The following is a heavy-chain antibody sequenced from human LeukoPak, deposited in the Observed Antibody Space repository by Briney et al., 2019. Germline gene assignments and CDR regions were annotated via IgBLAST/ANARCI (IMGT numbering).Heavy chain of an antibody. CDR2: IYTSGRN. Sequence: PSETLSLTCTVSGDSISSGTYYWTWIRQPAGKGLEWIGRIYTSGRNNYNPSLKSRVTISVDTSKNQFSLRLSTVTAADTAVYYCARERVDRYCSSTSCYSLDDYYYYYMDVWGKGTTVTVSS. J-gene: IGHJ6*03. CDR1: GDSISSGTYY. V-gene: IGHV4-61*02. CDR3: ARERVDRYCSSTSCYSLDDYYYYYMDV. D-gene: IGHD2-2*02.